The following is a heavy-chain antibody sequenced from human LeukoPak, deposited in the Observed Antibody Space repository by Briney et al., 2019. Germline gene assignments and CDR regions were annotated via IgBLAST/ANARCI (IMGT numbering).Heavy chain of an antibody. CDR1: GFTFSSYA. V-gene: IGHV3-30*04. CDR2: ISYDGSNK. Sequence: GGSLRLSCAASGFTFSSYAMHWVRQAPGKGLEWVAVISYDGSNKYYADSVKGRFTISRDNSKNTLYLQMNSLRAEDTAVSYCARDMVRGVIIRGYFDYWGQGTLVTVSS. CDR3: ARDMVRGVIIRGYFDY. J-gene: IGHJ4*02. D-gene: IGHD3-10*01.